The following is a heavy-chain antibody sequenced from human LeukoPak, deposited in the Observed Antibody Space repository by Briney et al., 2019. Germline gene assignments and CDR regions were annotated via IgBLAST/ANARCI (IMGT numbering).Heavy chain of an antibody. CDR3: ARHPYGVLDY. V-gene: IGHV3-7*01. D-gene: IGHD4-17*01. CDR2: IKPDGSEK. CDR1: GFSFDTYW. Sequence: PGGSLRLSCEVSGFSFDTYWMTWVRQAPGKGLEWVANIKPDGSEKYYVDSVKGRFTISRDNAKNSLYLQMNSLRAEDTAVYYCARHPYGVLDYWGQGTLVTVSS. J-gene: IGHJ4*02.